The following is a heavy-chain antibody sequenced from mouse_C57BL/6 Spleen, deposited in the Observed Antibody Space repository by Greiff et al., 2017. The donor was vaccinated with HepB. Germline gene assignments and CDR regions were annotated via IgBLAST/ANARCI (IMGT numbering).Heavy chain of an antibody. D-gene: IGHD2-2*01. J-gene: IGHJ1*03. CDR1: GYTFTSYW. CDR2: IYPGNSDT. Sequence: VHVKQSGTVLARPGASVKMSCKTSGYTFTSYWMHWVKQRPGQGLEWIGAIYPGNSDTSYNQKFKGKAKLTAVTSASTAYMELSSLTNEDSAVYYCTPYGYDSWYFDVWGTGTTVTVSS. CDR3: TPYGYDSWYFDV. V-gene: IGHV1-5*01.